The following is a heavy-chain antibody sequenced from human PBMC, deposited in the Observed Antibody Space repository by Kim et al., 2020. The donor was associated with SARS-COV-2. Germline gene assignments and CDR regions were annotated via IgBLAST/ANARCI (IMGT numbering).Heavy chain of an antibody. D-gene: IGHD3-10*01. CDR2: IYYSGST. V-gene: IGHV4-39*01. CDR3: ARQQLEEYGFGEPYYYYGMDV. J-gene: IGHJ6*02. Sequence: SETLSLTCTVSGGSISSSSYYWGWIRQPPGKGLEWIGSIYYSGSTYYNPSLKSRVTISVDTSKNQFSLKLSSVTAADTAVYYCARQQLEEYGFGEPYYYYGMDVWGQGTTVTVSS. CDR1: GGSISSSSYY.